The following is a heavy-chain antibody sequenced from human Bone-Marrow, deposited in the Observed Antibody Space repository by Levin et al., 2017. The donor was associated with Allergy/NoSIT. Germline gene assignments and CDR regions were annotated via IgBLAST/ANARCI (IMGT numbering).Heavy chain of an antibody. CDR3: AKDTAVTTTSSFES. Sequence: SCAASGFTFGDYAMHWVRQPPGKGLEWVSGLSWNGALTGYADSVTGRFTISRDNARNSLYLQMNNLRVEDTAFYYCAKDTAVTTTSSFESWGQGILVIVSS. CDR2: LSWNGALT. J-gene: IGHJ4*02. V-gene: IGHV3-9*01. CDR1: GFTFGDYA. D-gene: IGHD4-17*01.